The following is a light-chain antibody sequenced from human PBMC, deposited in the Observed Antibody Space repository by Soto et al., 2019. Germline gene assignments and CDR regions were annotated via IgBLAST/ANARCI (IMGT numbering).Light chain of an antibody. V-gene: IGKV1-9*01. CDR1: QGLSSY. Sequence: DIQLTQSPSFLSASVGDRVTITCRASQGLSSYLAWYQQKPGKAPNLLIYAAFTLQSGVPSRFSGSGSGTEFTLTISSLQLEDFATYYCQQLKSYPITFGQGTRLEIK. CDR3: QQLKSYPIT. J-gene: IGKJ5*01. CDR2: AAF.